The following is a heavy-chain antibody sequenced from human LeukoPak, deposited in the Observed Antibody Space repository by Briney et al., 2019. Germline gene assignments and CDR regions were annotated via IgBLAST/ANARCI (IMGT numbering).Heavy chain of an antibody. Sequence: GGSLRLSCAASGFTFDDYAMHWVRQAPGKGLEWVSGISWNSGSIGYADSVKGRFTISRDNAKNSLYLQMNSLRAEDTALYYCAKGGAAAGRNYYGMDVWGQGTTVTVSS. CDR2: ISWNSGSI. V-gene: IGHV3-9*01. CDR1: GFTFDDYA. CDR3: AKGGAAAGRNYYGMDV. J-gene: IGHJ6*02. D-gene: IGHD6-13*01.